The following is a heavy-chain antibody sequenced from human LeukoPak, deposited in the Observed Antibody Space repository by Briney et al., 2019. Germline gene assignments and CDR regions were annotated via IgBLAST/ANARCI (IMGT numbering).Heavy chain of an antibody. CDR3: ARHVAVGETA. D-gene: IGHD1-26*01. CDR2: IYYTGST. Sequence: SETLSLTCSVSGGSITNSYWSWIRQLPGKGLEWIGYIYYTGSTTYSPSYKSRVTISIDTSRNQISLKLTSVTAADTAVYYCARHVAVGETAWGQGTLDTVFS. CDR1: GGSITNSY. V-gene: IGHV4-59*08. J-gene: IGHJ5*02.